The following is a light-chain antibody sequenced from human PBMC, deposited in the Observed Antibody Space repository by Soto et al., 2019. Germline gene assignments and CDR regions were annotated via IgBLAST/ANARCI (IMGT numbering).Light chain of an antibody. CDR1: QSVSSY. CDR3: QLRSNITSLT. CDR2: DAS. J-gene: IGKJ5*01. V-gene: IGKV3-11*01. Sequence: ILLTQSPATLALSPGERATLSCRASQSVSSYLAWYQQKPGQAPRLLISDASNRAPGIPVSLGARGFGIGLTLTTRCLDGRDSALYYCQLRSNITSLTFGQGTRVEIK.